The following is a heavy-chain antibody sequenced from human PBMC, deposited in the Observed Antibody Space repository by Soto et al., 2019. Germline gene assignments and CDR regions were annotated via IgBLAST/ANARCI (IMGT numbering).Heavy chain of an antibody. CDR3: AKDGLGVYTYGSYSVDY. Sequence: EVQLLESGGGLVQPGGSLRLSCAASGFTFSRYAMSWVRQDPGRGLEWVSTISTSGGSTYYADSVKGRFTISRDNSKNTLYLQMNSLRAEDTAVYYCAKDGLGVYTYGSYSVDYLGQVTLVTFSS. CDR2: ISTSGGST. D-gene: IGHD5-18*01. J-gene: IGHJ4*02. CDR1: GFTFSRYA. V-gene: IGHV3-23*01.